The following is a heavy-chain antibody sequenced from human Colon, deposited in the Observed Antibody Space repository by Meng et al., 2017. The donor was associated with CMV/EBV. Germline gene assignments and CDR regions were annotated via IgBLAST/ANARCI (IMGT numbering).Heavy chain of an antibody. CDR1: GFTFSSYS. J-gene: IGHJ4*02. D-gene: IGHD5-18*01. V-gene: IGHV3-48*04. CDR2: ISSSSSII. CDR3: AKQRAMVLDY. Sequence: GGSLRLSCAASGFTFSSYSMNWVRQAPGKGLEWVSYISSSSSIIYYADSVKGRFTISRDNAKNSLYLQMNSLRAEDTAVYYCAKQRAMVLDYWGQGTLVTVSS.